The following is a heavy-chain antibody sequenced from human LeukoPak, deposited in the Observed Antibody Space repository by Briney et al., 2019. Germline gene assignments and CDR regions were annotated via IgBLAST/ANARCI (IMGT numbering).Heavy chain of an antibody. Sequence: ASVKVSCKASGYTFTSYAMHWVRQAPGQRLEWMGWINAGNGNTKYSQEFQGRVTITRDTSASTAYMELSSLRSGDMAVYYCARATFSSAFDIWGQGTMVTVSS. V-gene: IGHV1-3*03. CDR1: GYTFTSYA. CDR3: ARATFSSAFDI. J-gene: IGHJ3*02. D-gene: IGHD4-11*01. CDR2: INAGNGNT.